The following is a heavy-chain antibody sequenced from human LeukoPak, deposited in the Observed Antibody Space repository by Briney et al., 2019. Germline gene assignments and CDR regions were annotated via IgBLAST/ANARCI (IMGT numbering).Heavy chain of an antibody. CDR2: ISSSGSTI. V-gene: IGHV3-48*03. CDR1: GFTFSSYE. D-gene: IGHD6-13*01. J-gene: IGHJ4*02. CDR3: ARDPTSIAAAGSFDY. Sequence: GGSLRLSCAASGFTFSSYEMNWVRQAPGKGLEWVSYISSSGSTIYYADSVKGRFTISRDNAKNSLYLQMNSLRAEDTAVYCCARDPTSIAAAGSFDYWGQGTLVTVSS.